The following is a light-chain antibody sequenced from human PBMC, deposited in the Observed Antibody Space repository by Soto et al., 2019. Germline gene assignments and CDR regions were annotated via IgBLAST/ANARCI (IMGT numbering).Light chain of an antibody. J-gene: IGLJ3*02. V-gene: IGLV3-21*02. CDR3: QVWDSSTDHWV. CDR2: DDT. CDR1: NIGRKS. Sequence: SYELTQPPSVSVAPGQTATIPCGGNNIGRKSVHWYQQKPGQAPVLVVNDDTDRPSGIPERFSGSKSENTATLTISRVEAGDEADYYCQVWDSSTDHWVFGGGTKLTVL.